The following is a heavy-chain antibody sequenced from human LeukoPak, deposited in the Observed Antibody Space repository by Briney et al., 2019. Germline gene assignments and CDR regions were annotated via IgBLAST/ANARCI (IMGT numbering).Heavy chain of an antibody. Sequence: GGSLRLSCAASGFTFSSYGMHWVRQAPGKGLDWVAFIRYDGSNKYYADSVKGRFTISRDNSKNTLYLQMNSLRAEDTAVYYCAKVSGSYLPNFDYWGQGTLVTVS. J-gene: IGHJ4*02. CDR3: AKVSGSYLPNFDY. CDR2: IRYDGSNK. CDR1: GFTFSSYG. V-gene: IGHV3-30*02. D-gene: IGHD2-15*01.